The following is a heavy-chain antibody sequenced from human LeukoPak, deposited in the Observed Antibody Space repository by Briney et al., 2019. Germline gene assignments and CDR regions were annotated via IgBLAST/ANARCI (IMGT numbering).Heavy chain of an antibody. V-gene: IGHV1-2*02. CDR1: GYIFTGYY. Sequence: ASVKVSCKASGYIFTGYYMHWVRQAPGQGLEWMGWINPNSGDTNYAQKFQGRVTMTRDTSISTAYLELSRLRSDDTAVYYCARVRYRLAETYIDYWGQGTLVTVSS. D-gene: IGHD3-16*01. J-gene: IGHJ4*02. CDR3: ARVRYRLAETYIDY. CDR2: INPNSGDT.